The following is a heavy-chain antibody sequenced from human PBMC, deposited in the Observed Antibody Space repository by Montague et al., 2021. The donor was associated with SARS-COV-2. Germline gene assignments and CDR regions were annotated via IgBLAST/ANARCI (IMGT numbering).Heavy chain of an antibody. CDR3: ARDPWRITIFGVVTRYGMDV. CDR1: VWWDCSGGQY. CDR2: IYYRGST. J-gene: IGHJ6*02. D-gene: IGHD3-3*01. V-gene: IGHV4-61*08. Sequence: SETLSLTCTILVWWDCSGGQYCTRMHPRPQKGSYGVLCIYYRGSTNYNPSLKSRVTISVDTSKNQFSLKLSSVTAADTAVYYCARDPWRITIFGVVTRYGMDVWGQGTTVTVSS.